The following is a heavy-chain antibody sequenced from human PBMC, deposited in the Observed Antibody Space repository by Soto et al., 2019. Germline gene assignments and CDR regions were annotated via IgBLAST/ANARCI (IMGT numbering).Heavy chain of an antibody. J-gene: IGHJ5*02. V-gene: IGHV3-74*01. D-gene: IGHD6-13*01. CDR3: ARGPYSSSWYRWFDP. Sequence: PGGSLRLSCAASGFTFSSYWVHWVRQAPGKGLVWVSRINSDGSSTSYADSVKGRFTISRDNAKNTLYLQMNSLRAEDTAVYYCARGPYSSSWYRWFDPWGQGTLVTVSS. CDR1: GFTFSSYW. CDR2: INSDGSST.